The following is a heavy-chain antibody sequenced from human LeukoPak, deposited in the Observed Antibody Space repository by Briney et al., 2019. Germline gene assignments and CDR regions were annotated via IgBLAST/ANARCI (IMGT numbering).Heavy chain of an antibody. V-gene: IGHV7-4-1*02. CDR1: GYTFTDYG. Sequence: ASVKVSCKASGYTFTDYGINWMRQAPGQGLEWMGWINTNTGSPTYAQGFTGRFVFSLDTSVSTAYLQISSLKAEDTAVYYCALRVRNTALWGQGTLVTVSS. CDR2: INTNTGSP. CDR3: ALRVRNTAL. D-gene: IGHD5-18*01. J-gene: IGHJ4*02.